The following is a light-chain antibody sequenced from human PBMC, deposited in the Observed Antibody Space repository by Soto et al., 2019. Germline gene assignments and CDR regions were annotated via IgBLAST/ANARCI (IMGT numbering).Light chain of an antibody. Sequence: EIVRTQSPATLSVSPGERATLSCRASQSVSSNLAWYQQKPGQTPRLLIYGVSTRATGIPARFSGGGSGTEFTLTISSLQSEDFAVYYCQQYNDWPLALGQGTRLEIK. CDR1: QSVSSN. V-gene: IGKV3-15*01. CDR2: GVS. CDR3: QQYNDWPLA. J-gene: IGKJ5*01.